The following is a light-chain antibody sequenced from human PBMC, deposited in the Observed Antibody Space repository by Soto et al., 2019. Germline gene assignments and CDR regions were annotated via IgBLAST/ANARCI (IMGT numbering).Light chain of an antibody. CDR3: QQSYHFPLT. CDR2: AAS. Sequence: DIQMTQSPSSLSASVGDRVTITCRASQSITNYLNWYQQKPGKAPKLRIYAASSLQGGVPSRFSGSGSGTDFTLTITSLQPEDFATYYCQQSYHFPLTFGGGNKVEIK. V-gene: IGKV1-39*01. CDR1: QSITNY. J-gene: IGKJ4*01.